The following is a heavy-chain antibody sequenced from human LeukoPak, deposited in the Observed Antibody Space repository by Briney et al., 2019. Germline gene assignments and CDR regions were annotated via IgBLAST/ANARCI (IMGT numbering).Heavy chain of an antibody. CDR2: IYPDTSDT. V-gene: IGHV5-51*01. CDR1: GSTLVKYW. CDR3: ARLNDWADY. J-gene: IGHJ4*02. D-gene: IGHD3-9*01. Sequence: GESLKISCQASGSTLVKYWIAWVRPLPGKGLEWVGIIYPDTSDTIYSPSFQGQVTIAADKSISTAYLQWSSLKASDNGIYYCARLNDWADYWGRGTLVSVSS.